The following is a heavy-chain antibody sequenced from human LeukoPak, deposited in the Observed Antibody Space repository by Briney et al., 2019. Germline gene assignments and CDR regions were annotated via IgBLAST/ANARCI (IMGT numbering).Heavy chain of an antibody. CDR3: ASSDNYGGDAFDI. D-gene: IGHD4/OR15-4a*01. J-gene: IGHJ3*02. CDR1: GDSVSSKSAA. CDR2: SYFRSKWYN. Sequence: SQTLSLTCAVSGDSVSSKSAAWNWIRQSPSRGLEGLGRSYFRSKWYNDYAVSVKGRITINPDTSKNQFSLQLNSVTPEDTAVYYCASSDNYGGDAFDIWGQGTMVIVSS. V-gene: IGHV6-1*01.